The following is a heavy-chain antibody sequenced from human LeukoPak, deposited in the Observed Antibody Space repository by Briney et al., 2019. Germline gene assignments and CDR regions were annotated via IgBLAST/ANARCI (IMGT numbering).Heavy chain of an antibody. V-gene: IGHV3-21*01. CDR2: ISSSSSYI. CDR1: GFTFSIYW. CDR3: ARARYYDSSGYPSFDY. Sequence: GGSLRLSCAASGFTFSIYWMSWVRQAPGKGLEWVSSISSSSSYIYYADSVKGRFTISRDNAKNSLYLQMNSLRAEDTAVYYCARARYYDSSGYPSFDYWGQGTLVTVSS. J-gene: IGHJ4*02. D-gene: IGHD3-22*01.